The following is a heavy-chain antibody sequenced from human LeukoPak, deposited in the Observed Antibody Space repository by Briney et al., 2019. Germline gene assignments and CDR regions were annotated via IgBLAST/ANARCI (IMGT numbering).Heavy chain of an antibody. D-gene: IGHD1-26*01. CDR1: GFTFSSYA. J-gene: IGHJ3*02. CDR3: AREAIVGATGAFDI. CDR2: ISYDGSNK. V-gene: IGHV3-30*04. Sequence: GGSLRLSCAASGFTFSSYAMHWVRQAPGKGLEWVAVISYDGSNKYYADSVKGRFTISRDNSKNTLYLQMNSLRAEDTAVYYCAREAIVGATGAFDIWGQGTMVTVSS.